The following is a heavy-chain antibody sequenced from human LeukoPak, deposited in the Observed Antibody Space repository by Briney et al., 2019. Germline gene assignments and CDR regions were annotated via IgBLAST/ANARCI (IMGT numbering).Heavy chain of an antibody. Sequence: GGSLRLSCAASGFTVSSNYMSWVRQAPGKGLQWVSVIYSGGSTSYADSVKGRFTISRDSSKNTLSLQMNSLRAEDTAVYYCARVIVGAAYDAFDIWGLGTLVTVSS. CDR2: IYSGGST. V-gene: IGHV3-66*01. D-gene: IGHD1-26*01. CDR1: GFTVSSNY. CDR3: ARVIVGAAYDAFDI. J-gene: IGHJ3*02.